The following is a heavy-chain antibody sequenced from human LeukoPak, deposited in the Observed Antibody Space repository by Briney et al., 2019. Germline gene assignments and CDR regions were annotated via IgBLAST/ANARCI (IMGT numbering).Heavy chain of an antibody. CDR1: GGSISAYY. J-gene: IGHJ4*02. V-gene: IGHV4-59*01. Sequence: PSATLSLTCTVSGGSISAYYWSWIRQPPGKGLEWIGYISYSGSTKYNPSLKSRVTISVDTSKNQFSLKLSSVTAADTAVYYCARYGMATIQFFDYWGQGTLFTVSS. D-gene: IGHD5-24*01. CDR2: ISYSGST. CDR3: ARYGMATIQFFDY.